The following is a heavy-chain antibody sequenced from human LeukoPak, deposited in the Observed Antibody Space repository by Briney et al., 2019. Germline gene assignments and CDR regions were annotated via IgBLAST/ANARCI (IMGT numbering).Heavy chain of an antibody. Sequence: PGGSLRLSCAASGFTFSSYWMHWVRQAPGKGLVWVSRINSDGSSTSYADSVKGRFTISRDNAKNTLYLQMNSLRAEDTAVYYCAGLGDGYNTFDYWGQGTLVTVSS. CDR2: INSDGSST. V-gene: IGHV3-74*01. J-gene: IGHJ4*02. CDR1: GFTFSSYW. CDR3: AGLGDGYNTFDY. D-gene: IGHD5-24*01.